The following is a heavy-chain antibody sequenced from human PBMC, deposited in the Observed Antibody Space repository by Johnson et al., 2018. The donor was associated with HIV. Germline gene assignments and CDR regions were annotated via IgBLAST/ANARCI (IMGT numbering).Heavy chain of an antibody. CDR2: ISYDGSNK. V-gene: IGHV3-30*04. CDR1: GFTFSSYA. D-gene: IGHD6-6*01. J-gene: IGHJ3*02. Sequence: QLVESGGGVVQPGRSLRLSCAASGFTFSSYAMHWVRQAPGKGLEWVAVISYDGSNKYYADSVKGRFTISRDNAKNSLYLQMNSLRAEDTAVYYCTSSSSYIVDAFDIWGQGTMVTVSS. CDR3: TSSSSYIVDAFDI.